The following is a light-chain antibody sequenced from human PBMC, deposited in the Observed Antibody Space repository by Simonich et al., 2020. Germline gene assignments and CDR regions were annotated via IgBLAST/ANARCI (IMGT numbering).Light chain of an antibody. CDR2: EVS. V-gene: IGLV2-8*01. Sequence: QSALTQPASASGSPGQSVTISCTGTSSDVGGYNNVSWYQQHPGKAPKLMIYEVSKRPAGGPDRFSCSKSGNTASLTGSGLQAEDEADYYCSSYAGSNPLFGGGTKLTVL. J-gene: IGLJ2*01. CDR1: SSDVGGYNN. CDR3: SSYAGSNPL.